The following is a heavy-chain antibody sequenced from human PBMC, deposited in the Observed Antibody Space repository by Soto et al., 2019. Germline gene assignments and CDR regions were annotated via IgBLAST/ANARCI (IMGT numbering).Heavy chain of an antibody. J-gene: IGHJ5*02. CDR2: INPSGGST. V-gene: IGHV1-46*01. Sequence: QVQLVQSGAEVKKPGASVKVSCKASGYTFTSYYMHWVRQAPGQGLEWMGIINPSGGSTSYAQKFQGRVTMTRDTSTSTVYMELSSLRSEDTAVYYCARDGTSNYDILTGGWFDPWGQRTLVTVSS. CDR1: GYTFTSYY. D-gene: IGHD3-9*01. CDR3: ARDGTSNYDILTGGWFDP.